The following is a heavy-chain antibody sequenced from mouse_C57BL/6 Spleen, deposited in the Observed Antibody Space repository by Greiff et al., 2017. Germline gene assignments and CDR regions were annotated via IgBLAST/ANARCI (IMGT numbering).Heavy chain of an antibody. V-gene: IGHV5-4*01. Sequence: EVQLMESGGGLVKPGGSLKLSCAASGFTFSSYAMSWVRQTPEKRLEWVATISDGGSYTYYPDNVKGRFTISRDNAKNNLYLQMSHLKSEDTAMYYCARDEGDYDGMDYWGQGTSVTVSS. J-gene: IGHJ4*01. CDR3: ARDEGDYDGMDY. CDR2: ISDGGSYT. CDR1: GFTFSSYA.